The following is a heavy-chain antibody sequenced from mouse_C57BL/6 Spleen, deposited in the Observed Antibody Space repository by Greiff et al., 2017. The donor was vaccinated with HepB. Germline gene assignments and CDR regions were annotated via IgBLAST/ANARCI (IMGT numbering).Heavy chain of an antibody. Sequence: QVQLKQSGAELVRPGASVTLSCKASGYTFTDYEMHWVKQTPVHGLEWIGAIDPETGGTAYNQKFKGKAILTADKSSSTAYMELRSLTSEDSAVYYCTRKGYYDYETWFAYWGQGTLVTVSA. CDR3: TRKGYYDYETWFAY. CDR2: IDPETGGT. D-gene: IGHD2-4*01. J-gene: IGHJ3*01. CDR1: GYTFTDYE. V-gene: IGHV1-15*01.